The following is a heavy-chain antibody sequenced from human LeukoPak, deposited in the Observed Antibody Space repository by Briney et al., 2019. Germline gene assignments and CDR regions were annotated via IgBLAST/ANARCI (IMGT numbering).Heavy chain of an antibody. CDR1: GFSFSDNF. CDR3: ARGAYGWTFNP. Sequence: GGSLRLSCTASGFSFSDNFMGWIRQAPGKGLQWVSYINSGGDMIYYSDAVEGRFSISRDNSKRSLYLQMNRLRVDDTAVYFCARGAYGWTFNPWGQGTLVSVSS. D-gene: IGHD3-10*01. CDR2: INSGGDMI. V-gene: IGHV3-11*01. J-gene: IGHJ5*02.